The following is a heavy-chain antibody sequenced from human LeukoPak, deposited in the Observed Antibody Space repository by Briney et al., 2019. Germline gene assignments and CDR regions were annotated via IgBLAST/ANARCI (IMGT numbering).Heavy chain of an antibody. Sequence: PSETLSLTCTVSGGSISPHYWSWIRQPAGKQLEWIGRIYTTGTTSYNPSLKSRITMSVDRSKNQFSLNLISVTAADTAVYYCARVWRRGFDYWGRGILVTVSS. CDR1: GGSISPHY. CDR3: ARVWRRGFDY. D-gene: IGHD2-21*01. V-gene: IGHV4-4*07. J-gene: IGHJ4*02. CDR2: IYTTGTT.